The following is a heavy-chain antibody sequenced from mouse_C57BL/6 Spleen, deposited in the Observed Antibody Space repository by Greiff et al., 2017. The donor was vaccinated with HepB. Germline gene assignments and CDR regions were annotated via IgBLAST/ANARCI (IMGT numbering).Heavy chain of an antibody. Sequence: VQLQQSGPGLVQPSQSLSITCTVSGFSLTSYGVHWVRQSPGKGLEWLGVIWSGGSTDYNAAFISRLSISKDNSKSQVFFKMNSLQADDTAIYYCASSYYYGSSLDYWGQGTTLTVSS. J-gene: IGHJ2*01. CDR1: GFSLTSYG. CDR2: IWSGGST. CDR3: ASSYYYGSSLDY. D-gene: IGHD1-1*01. V-gene: IGHV2-2*01.